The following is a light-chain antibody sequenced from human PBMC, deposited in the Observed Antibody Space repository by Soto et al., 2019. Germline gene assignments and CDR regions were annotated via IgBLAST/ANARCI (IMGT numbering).Light chain of an antibody. Sequence: EIVMTQSPATLSVSPGERATLSCRASQSVSSNLAGYQQKPGQAPRLLIYGASTRATVIPARFSDSGSGTEFTLTISSLESEDFAVYYCRQYNNWPPITFGQGTRLESK. CDR2: GAS. CDR1: QSVSSN. V-gene: IGKV3-15*01. CDR3: RQYNNWPPIT. J-gene: IGKJ5*01.